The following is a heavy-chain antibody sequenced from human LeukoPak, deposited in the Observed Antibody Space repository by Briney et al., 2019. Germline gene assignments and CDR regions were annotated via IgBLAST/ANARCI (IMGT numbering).Heavy chain of an antibody. CDR3: ARSPRILGFDY. V-gene: IGHV5-51*01. D-gene: IGHD1-26*01. J-gene: IGHJ4*02. CDR1: GYIFTSYW. CDR2: IYPGDSDT. Sequence: GESLKISCKASGYIFTSYWSGWVRQMPGKGLEWMGIIYPGDSDTRYSPSFQGQVTISADKSISTAYLQWRRLKASDTAMYYCARSPRILGFDYWGEGSMLTVSS.